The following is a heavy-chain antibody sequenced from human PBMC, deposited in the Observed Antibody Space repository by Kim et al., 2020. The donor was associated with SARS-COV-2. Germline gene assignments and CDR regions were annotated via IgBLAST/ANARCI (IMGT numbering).Heavy chain of an antibody. D-gene: IGHD3-10*01. CDR3: ARAGEVPLLWFGDLLRPGYYGMDV. J-gene: IGHJ6*02. CDR2: IYHSGST. V-gene: IGHV4-4*02. CDR1: GGSISSSNW. Sequence: SETLSLTCAVSGGSISSSNWWSWVRQPPGKGLEWIGEIYHSGSTNYNPSLKSRVTISVDKSKNQFSLKLSSVTAADTAVYYCARAGEVPLLWFGDLLRPGYYGMDVWGQGTTVTVSS.